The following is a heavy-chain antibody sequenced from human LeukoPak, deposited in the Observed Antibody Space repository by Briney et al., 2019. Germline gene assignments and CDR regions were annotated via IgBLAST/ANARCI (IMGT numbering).Heavy chain of an antibody. Sequence: GSLRLSCAASGFTFSSYSMNWVRQAPGKGLEWVSSISSSSSYIYYADSVKGRFTISRDNAKNSLYLQMNSLRAEDTAVYYCARDRPGSNGDYVDIFDYWGQGTLVTVSS. CDR2: ISSSSSYI. CDR1: GFTFSSYS. J-gene: IGHJ4*02. V-gene: IGHV3-21*01. CDR3: ARDRPGSNGDYVDIFDY. D-gene: IGHD4-17*01.